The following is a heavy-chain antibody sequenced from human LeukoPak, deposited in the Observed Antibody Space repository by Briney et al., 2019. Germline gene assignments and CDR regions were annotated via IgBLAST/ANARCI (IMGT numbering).Heavy chain of an antibody. Sequence: ASVKGSCKASVYTFTSYYMHWVRQAPGQGLEWMGIINPSGGSTSYAQKFQGRVTMTRDTSTSTVYMELSSLRSEDTAVYYCARADYDILTGCGMDVWGQGTTVTVSS. CDR1: VYTFTSYY. V-gene: IGHV1-46*01. CDR3: ARADYDILTGCGMDV. J-gene: IGHJ6*02. D-gene: IGHD3-9*01. CDR2: INPSGGST.